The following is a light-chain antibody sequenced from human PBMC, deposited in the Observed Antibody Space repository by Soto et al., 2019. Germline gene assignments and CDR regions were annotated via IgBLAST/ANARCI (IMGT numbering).Light chain of an antibody. J-gene: IGKJ5*01. CDR2: GAS. CDR1: QSVSSN. CDR3: QQYNIWPPIT. V-gene: IGKV3-15*01. Sequence: EIVMTQSTATLSVSPGERATLSCRASQSVSSNFAWYQQKPGQAPRLLIYGASTRATGIPARFSVSGSCTDFTLTISSLPSDDFEVYDCQQYNIWPPITFVQGTRLEIK.